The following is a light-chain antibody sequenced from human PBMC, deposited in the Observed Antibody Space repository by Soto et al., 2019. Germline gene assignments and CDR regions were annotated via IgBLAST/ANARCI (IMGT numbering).Light chain of an antibody. J-gene: IGKJ1*01. V-gene: IGKV2-28*01. Sequence: DIVMTQSPLSLPVTPGEPASISCRSSQSLLHSNGYNYLDWYVQKPGQSPQVLIYLGSNRASGVPDRFSGSGSGTDFTLKISRVEAEDVGIYYCMQALQTPLTFGQGTKVDIK. CDR2: LGS. CDR3: MQALQTPLT. CDR1: QSLLHSNGYNY.